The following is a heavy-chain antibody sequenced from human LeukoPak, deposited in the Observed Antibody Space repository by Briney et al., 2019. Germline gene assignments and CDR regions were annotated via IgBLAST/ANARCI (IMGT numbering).Heavy chain of an antibody. J-gene: IGHJ4*02. CDR1: GVSISGYY. V-gene: IGHV4-4*08. D-gene: IGHD2-8*01. CDR2: IHPSGST. Sequence: PSETLSLTCTVSGVSISGYYWSWIRQPPGNRLEWIGYIHPSGSTNYNPSLKSRVTISVDTSKNQFSLRLTSVTVADTVVYYCAEGVDRKKVDRWGQGTLVTVSS. CDR3: AEGVDRKKVDR.